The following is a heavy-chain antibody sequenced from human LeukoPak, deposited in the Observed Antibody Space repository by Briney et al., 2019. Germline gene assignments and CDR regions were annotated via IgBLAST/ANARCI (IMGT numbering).Heavy chain of an antibody. Sequence: GRSLRLSCAASGFTFSSYDMHWVRQAPGKGLEWVAVISYDGSNKYYADSVKGRFAISRDNSKNTVYPQMNSLRVEDTAVYYCARANTPFADYWGQGTLVTVSS. D-gene: IGHD2-2*02. J-gene: IGHJ4*02. CDR3: ARANTPFADY. V-gene: IGHV3-30*09. CDR1: GFTFSSYD. CDR2: ISYDGSNK.